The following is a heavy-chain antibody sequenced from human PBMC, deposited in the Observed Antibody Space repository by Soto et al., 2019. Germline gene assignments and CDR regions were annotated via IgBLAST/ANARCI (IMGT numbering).Heavy chain of an antibody. J-gene: IGHJ4*02. D-gene: IGHD5-12*01. Sequence: GGSLRLSCAASGFTFSSYDMHWVRQATGKGLEWVSAIGTAGDTYYPGSVKGRFTISRENAKNSLYLQMNSLRAEDTAVYYCARGGGYSGYDYRSYFDYWGQGTLVTVSS. V-gene: IGHV3-13*01. CDR1: GFTFSSYD. CDR2: IGTAGDT. CDR3: ARGGGYSGYDYRSYFDY.